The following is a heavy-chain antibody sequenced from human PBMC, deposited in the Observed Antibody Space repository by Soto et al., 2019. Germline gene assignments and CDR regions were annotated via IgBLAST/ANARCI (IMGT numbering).Heavy chain of an antibody. CDR2: IYYTGST. CDR3: ARDRSNSPDFFDF. V-gene: IGHV4-30-4*01. Sequence: SETLSLTCTVSGGSISSDDHYWSWIRQPPGKGLEWIGYIYYTGSTNYNPSLESRVTISVDTSKDQFSLKVNSVTAADTAVYYCARDRSNSPDFFDFWGKGTLVTVSS. J-gene: IGHJ4*02. CDR1: GGSISSDDHY. D-gene: IGHD6-6*01.